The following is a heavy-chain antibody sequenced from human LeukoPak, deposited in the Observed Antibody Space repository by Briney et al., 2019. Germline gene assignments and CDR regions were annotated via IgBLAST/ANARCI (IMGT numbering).Heavy chain of an antibody. CDR3: ARVKACSGGSCYQPGPVDY. D-gene: IGHD2-15*01. Sequence: GRSLRLSCAASGFTFSSYSMQWVRQTPGKGLEWVGIMSNSGENTFYGEAVKGRFTISRDNAKNSLYLQMNSLRAEDTALYYCARVKACSGGSCYQPGPVDYWGQGTLVTVSS. CDR2: MSNSGENT. J-gene: IGHJ4*02. V-gene: IGHV3-33*05. CDR1: GFTFSSYS.